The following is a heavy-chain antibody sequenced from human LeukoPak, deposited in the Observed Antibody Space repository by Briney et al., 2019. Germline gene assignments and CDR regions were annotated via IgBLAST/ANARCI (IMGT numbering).Heavy chain of an antibody. D-gene: IGHD5-12*01. CDR1: GYTFTGYC. J-gene: IGHJ3*02. V-gene: IGHV1-2*04. CDR2: INPNSGGT. CDR3: AREGYSGYDEAAFDI. Sequence: ASVKVSCKASGYTFTGYCMHWVRQAPGQGLEWMGWINPNSGGTNYAQKFQGWVTMTRDTSISTAYMELSRLRSDDTAVYYCAREGYSGYDEAAFDIWGQGTMVTVSS.